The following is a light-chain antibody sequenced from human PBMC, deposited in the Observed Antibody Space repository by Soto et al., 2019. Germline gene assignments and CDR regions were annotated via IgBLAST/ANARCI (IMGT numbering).Light chain of an antibody. V-gene: IGKV3-11*01. J-gene: IGKJ4*01. CDR2: DAS. Sequence: IVLTQSPATLSLSPGERATLSCRASQSVSSYLAWYQQKPGQAPRLLIYDASNRATGIPARCSGSGSGTDFTLTISSLEPEDFAVYYCQQRSNWPALTVGGGTKVDIK. CDR1: QSVSSY. CDR3: QQRSNWPALT.